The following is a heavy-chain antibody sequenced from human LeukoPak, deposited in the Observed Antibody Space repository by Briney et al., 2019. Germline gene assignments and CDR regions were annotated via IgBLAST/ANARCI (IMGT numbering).Heavy chain of an antibody. CDR2: IHSDGGTT. V-gene: IGHV3-74*01. D-gene: IGHD1-26*01. J-gene: IGHJ4*01. CDR3: ARDIYSIAE. CDR1: GFTFSDYW. Sequence: GGSLRLSCAASGFTFSDYWMHWVRQAPGKGLVWVSLIHSDGGTTNYADSAKGRFTISRDNAKNTVYLQMNSLRPEDTAVYYCARDIYSIAEWGQGTLVTVSS.